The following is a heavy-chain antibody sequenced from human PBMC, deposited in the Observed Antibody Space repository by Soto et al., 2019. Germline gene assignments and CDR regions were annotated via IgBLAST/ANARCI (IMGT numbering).Heavy chain of an antibody. CDR2: IKRQTEGGAT. Sequence: GGSLRLSCAPSGSTFDNAWMNWVRQAPGKGLEWVGRIKRQTEGGATDYAAPGKGRFIISRDDSKNTLYLQMNSLRTEDTAVYYCATDRHSGGKIKFYGIDVWGQGTTVTV. D-gene: IGHD2-15*01. CDR1: GSTFDNAW. J-gene: IGHJ6*02. CDR3: ATDRHSGGKIKFYGIDV. V-gene: IGHV3-15*01.